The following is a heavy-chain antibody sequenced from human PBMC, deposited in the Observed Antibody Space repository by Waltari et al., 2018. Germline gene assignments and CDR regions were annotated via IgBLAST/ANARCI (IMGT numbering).Heavy chain of an antibody. CDR3: AKPFYNWDDPLHS. D-gene: IGHD1-20*01. CDR2: ISVSDAT. J-gene: IGHJ1*01. CDR1: GFTSVTHA. V-gene: IGHV3-23*01. Sequence: EVQLLESGGGLVQPGGSLRLSCQASGFTSVTHAINWVRPAPGKGLGWVSSISVSDATYYADSVKGRFTISRDYSDNTVYLQMDSLRADDTAVYFCAKPFYNWDDPLHSWGQGTPVTVSS.